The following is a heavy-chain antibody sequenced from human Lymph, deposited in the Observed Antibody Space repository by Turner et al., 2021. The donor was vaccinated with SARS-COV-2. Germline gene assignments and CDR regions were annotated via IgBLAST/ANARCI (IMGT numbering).Heavy chain of an antibody. V-gene: IGHV3-49*04. J-gene: IGHJ4*02. CDR1: GFTFSSYA. CDR3: TRVKYCSGGSCYGYHFDY. CDR2: IRSKAYGGTT. D-gene: IGHD2-15*01. Sequence: EVQLLESGGGLVQPGGSLRLSCAASGFTFSSYAMSWVRQAPGKGLEWVGFIRSKAYGGTTQYAASVKGRFTISRDDSKSIAYLQMHSLKTEDTAVYYCTRVKYCSGGSCYGYHFDYWGQGSLVTVSS.